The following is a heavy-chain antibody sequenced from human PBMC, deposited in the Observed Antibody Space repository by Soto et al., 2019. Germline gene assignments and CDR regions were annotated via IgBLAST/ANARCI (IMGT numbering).Heavy chain of an antibody. Sequence: ETLSVTCAVYGGSFSGYYLSWVRQPPGKGLESVGEVTPGGRTNYNPSLKSRVTISVDTSRDLLSLSLTSVTAADTAVYFCVRAFAAVQDWGQGTLVTVSS. J-gene: IGHJ4*02. CDR3: VRAFAAVQD. D-gene: IGHD6-25*01. CDR2: VTPGGRT. V-gene: IGHV4-34*01. CDR1: GGSFSGYY.